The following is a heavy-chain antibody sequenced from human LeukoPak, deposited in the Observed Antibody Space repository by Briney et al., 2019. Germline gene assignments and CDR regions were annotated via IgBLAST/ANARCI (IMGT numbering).Heavy chain of an antibody. CDR1: GFTFSSYA. CDR3: ASPLAYCSSTSCSKADY. Sequence: GGSLRLSCAASGFTFSSYAMSWVRQAPGEGLEWVSAISGSGGSTYYADSVKGRFTISRDNSKNTLYLQMNSLRAEDTAVYYCASPLAYCSSTSCSKADYWGQGTLVTVSS. J-gene: IGHJ4*02. D-gene: IGHD2-2*01. CDR2: ISGSGGST. V-gene: IGHV3-23*01.